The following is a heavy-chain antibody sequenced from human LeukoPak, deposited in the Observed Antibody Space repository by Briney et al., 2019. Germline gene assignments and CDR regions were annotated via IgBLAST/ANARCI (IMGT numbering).Heavy chain of an antibody. CDR2: IRSKAYGGTT. D-gene: IGHD3-9*01. Sequence: GRSLRLSCTASGFTFGDYAMSWFRQAPGKGLEWVGFIRSKAYGGTTEYAASVKGRFTISRDDSKSIAYLQMNSLKTEDTAVYYCTRERTYYDILTGYPNLDYWGQGTLVTVSS. CDR1: GFTFGDYA. V-gene: IGHV3-49*03. CDR3: TRERTYYDILTGYPNLDY. J-gene: IGHJ4*02.